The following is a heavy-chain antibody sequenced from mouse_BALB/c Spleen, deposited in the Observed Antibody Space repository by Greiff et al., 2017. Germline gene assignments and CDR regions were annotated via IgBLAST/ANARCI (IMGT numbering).Heavy chain of an antibody. D-gene: IGHD1-1*01. Sequence: VKLQESGAELVRPGTSVKVSCKASGYAFTNYLIEWVKQRPGQGLEWIGVINPGSGGTNYNEKFKGKATLTADKSSSTAYMQLSSLTSDDSAVYFCARDYYGSSFDYWGQGTTLTVSS. CDR2: INPGSGGT. CDR1: GYAFTNYL. V-gene: IGHV1-54*01. CDR3: ARDYYGSSFDY. J-gene: IGHJ2*01.